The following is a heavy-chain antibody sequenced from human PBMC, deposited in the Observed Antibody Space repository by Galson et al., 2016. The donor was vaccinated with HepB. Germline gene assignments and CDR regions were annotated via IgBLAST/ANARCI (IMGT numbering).Heavy chain of an antibody. D-gene: IGHD4/OR15-4a*01. V-gene: IGHV1-18*01. CDR1: SYTFASYG. CDR3: ARDWNDYSRTDCFDY. CDR2: VSFSDGRT. J-gene: IGHJ4*02. Sequence: SVKVSCKASSYTFASYGISWVRQAPGQGLEWLGWVSFSDGRTNYAQKYQDRVTTTTDTSTTTAYMELKSLRSEDTAVYYCARDWNDYSRTDCFDYWGRGTLVTVSS.